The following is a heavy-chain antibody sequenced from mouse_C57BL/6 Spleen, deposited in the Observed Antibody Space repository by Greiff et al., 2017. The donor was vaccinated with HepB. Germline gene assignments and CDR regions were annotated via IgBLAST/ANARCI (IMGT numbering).Heavy chain of an antibody. V-gene: IGHV1-81*01. CDR3: AREEIYYDYDGFAY. J-gene: IGHJ3*01. Sequence: VQLQQSGAELARPGASVKLSCKASGYTFTSYGISWVKQRTGQGLEWIGEIYPRSGNTYYNEKFKGKATLTADKSSSKAYMELRSLTSEDSAVYFCAREEIYYDYDGFAYWGQGTLVTVSA. CDR2: IYPRSGNT. D-gene: IGHD2-4*01. CDR1: GYTFTSYG.